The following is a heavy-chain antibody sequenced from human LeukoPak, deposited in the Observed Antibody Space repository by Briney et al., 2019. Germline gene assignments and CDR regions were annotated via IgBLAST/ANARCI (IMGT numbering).Heavy chain of an antibody. D-gene: IGHD3-10*02. V-gene: IGHV3-48*03. Sequence: GGSLRLSCAASGFTFSSYAMSWVRQAPGKGLEWVSAISSSGSTIYYADTVKGRFTISRDNAKNSLYLQMNSLRAEDTAVYYCAELGITMIGGVWGKGTTVTISS. J-gene: IGHJ6*04. CDR2: ISSSGSTI. CDR3: AELGITMIGGV. CDR1: GFTFSSYA.